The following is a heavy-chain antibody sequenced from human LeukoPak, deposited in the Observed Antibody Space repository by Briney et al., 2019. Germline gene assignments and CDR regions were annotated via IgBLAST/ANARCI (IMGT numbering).Heavy chain of an antibody. CDR1: GGSISSYY. CDR2: IYTSGST. D-gene: IGHD6-6*01. J-gene: IGHJ4*02. V-gene: IGHV4-4*09. CDR3: ARGGYSSSSIFDY. Sequence: SETLSLTCTVSGGSISSYYWSWIRQPPGKGLEWIGYIYTSGSTNYNPSLKSRVTISVDTSKNQFSLKLSSVTAADTAVYYCARGGYSSSSIFDYWGQGTLVTVSS.